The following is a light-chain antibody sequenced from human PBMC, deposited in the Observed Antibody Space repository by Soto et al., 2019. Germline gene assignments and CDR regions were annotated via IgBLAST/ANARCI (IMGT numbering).Light chain of an antibody. V-gene: IGLV2-23*03. CDR3: CSYAGISTFFYV. CDR2: EGS. J-gene: IGLJ1*01. CDR1: SSDVGSYNL. Sequence: QSALTHPASVSGSPGQSITISCTGTSSDVGSYNLVSWYQQHPGKAPKLMIYEGSKRPSGVSNRSSGSKSGNTASLTISGLQAEDEADYYCCSYAGISTFFYVLGTGTKVTVL.